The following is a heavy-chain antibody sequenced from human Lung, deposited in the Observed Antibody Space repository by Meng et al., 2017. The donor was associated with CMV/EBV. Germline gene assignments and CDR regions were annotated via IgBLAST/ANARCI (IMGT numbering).Heavy chain of an antibody. J-gene: IGHJ6*02. D-gene: IGHD3-16*02. Sequence: GGPLRSSCAASGFTFSSYWMSWVRQAPGKGLEWVANIKQDGSEKYYVDSVKGRFTISRDNAKNSLYLQMNSLRAEDTAVYYCARVRYSKGMGYYYGMDVWGQGTTVTVSS. V-gene: IGHV3-7*01. CDR3: ARVRYSKGMGYYYGMDV. CDR2: IKQDGSEK. CDR1: GFTFSSYW.